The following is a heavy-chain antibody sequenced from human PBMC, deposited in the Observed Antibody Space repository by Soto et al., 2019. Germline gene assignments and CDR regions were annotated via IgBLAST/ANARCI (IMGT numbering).Heavy chain of an antibody. CDR1: GGTFSSYA. D-gene: IGHD3-3*01. CDR3: AREYVTDFWSGYSGFDP. J-gene: IGHJ5*02. CDR2: IIPIFGTA. V-gene: IGHV1-69*13. Sequence: SVKVSCKASGGTFSSYAISWVRQAPGQGLEWMGGIIPIFGTANYAQKFQGRVTITADESTSTAYMELSSLRSEDTAVYYCAREYVTDFWSGYSGFDPWGQGTLVTVSS.